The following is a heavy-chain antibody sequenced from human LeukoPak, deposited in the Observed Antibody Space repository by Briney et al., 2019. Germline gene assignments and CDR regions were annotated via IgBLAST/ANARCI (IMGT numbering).Heavy chain of an antibody. V-gene: IGHV3-13*01. D-gene: IGHD5-18*01. J-gene: IGHJ4*02. Sequence: GGSLRLSCTASGFTLGGHDMHWVRQTTGDGLEWVAAVSAGHRAFYAGSVKGRFTVSREDAKNSLYLQMNSLRAGDTAVYYCVREARGYHYTYFDYWGQGSLVTVSS. CDR1: GFTLGGHD. CDR3: VREARGYHYTYFDY. CDR2: VSAGHRA.